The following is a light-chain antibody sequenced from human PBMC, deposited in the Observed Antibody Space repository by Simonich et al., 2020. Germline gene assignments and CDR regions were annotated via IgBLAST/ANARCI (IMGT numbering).Light chain of an antibody. CDR3: QQYYSTPWT. CDR2: AAS. CDR1: QSISSY. Sequence: DIQMTQSPSSLSASVGDRVTITCRASQSISSYLNWYQQKPGKAPKLLIYAASRLESGVPSRCSGSGSGTDYTLTISSLQPEDFATYYCQQYYSTPWTFGQGTKVEIK. V-gene: IGKV1-NL1*01. J-gene: IGKJ1*01.